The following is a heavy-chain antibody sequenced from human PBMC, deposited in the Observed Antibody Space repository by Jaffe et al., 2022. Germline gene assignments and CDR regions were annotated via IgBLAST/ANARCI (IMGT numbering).Heavy chain of an antibody. CDR3: ARDYRYDFQPPFSDALDI. Sequence: QVQLVQSGAEVKKPGASVKVSCKASGYSFTRYYMHWVRQAPGQGLEWMGIINPSGGSTTYAQRFQGRVTMTRDTSTSTVYMELSSLRSEDTAVYYCARDYRYDFQPPFSDALDIWGQGTMVTVSS. CDR2: INPSGGST. J-gene: IGHJ3*02. D-gene: IGHD5-12*01. CDR1: GYSFTRYY. V-gene: IGHV1-46*03.